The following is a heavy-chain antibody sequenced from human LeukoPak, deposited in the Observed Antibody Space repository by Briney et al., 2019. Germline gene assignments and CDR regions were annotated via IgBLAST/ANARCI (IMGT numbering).Heavy chain of an antibody. D-gene: IGHD2-2*01. CDR1: GFAFSNFA. CDR2: TSSDGTNK. J-gene: IGHJ3*02. CDR3: ARAYATTGLFYAFDI. V-gene: IGHV3-30*09. Sequence: GGSLRLSCAASGFAFSNFATHWVRQAPGKGLEWVAVTSSDGTNKYFADSVKGRFAISRDNSKNTLFLQMNSLTPEDTATYYCARAYATTGLFYAFDIWGQGTMVTVS.